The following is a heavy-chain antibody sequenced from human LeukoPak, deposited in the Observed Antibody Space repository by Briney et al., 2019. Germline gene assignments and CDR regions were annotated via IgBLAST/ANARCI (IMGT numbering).Heavy chain of an antibody. D-gene: IGHD2-2*01. CDR1: GFTFSSYW. Sequence: GGSLRLSCAASGFTFSSYWISWVRQAPGKGLEWVANIKQDGSEKYYVDSVKGRFTISRDNAKNSLYLQMNSLRAEDTAVYYCARDSADCSSITCFPGDYWGQGTLVTVSS. V-gene: IGHV3-7*01. CDR3: ARDSADCSSITCFPGDY. J-gene: IGHJ4*02. CDR2: IKQDGSEK.